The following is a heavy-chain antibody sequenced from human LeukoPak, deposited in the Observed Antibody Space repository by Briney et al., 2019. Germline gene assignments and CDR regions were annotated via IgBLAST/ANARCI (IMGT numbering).Heavy chain of an antibody. CDR1: GYTFTNYT. Sequence: ASVKVSCKASGYTFTNYTINWVRLAPGQGLEWMGWIDTNTGNPTYAQGFAGRFVFSLDTSVTTTYLQISSLRAEDTAVYYCTGGRITPVFFVYGARETLVTVP. CDR3: TGGRITPVFFVY. CDR2: IDTNTGNP. D-gene: IGHD2-15*01. V-gene: IGHV7-4-1*02. J-gene: IGHJ4*02.